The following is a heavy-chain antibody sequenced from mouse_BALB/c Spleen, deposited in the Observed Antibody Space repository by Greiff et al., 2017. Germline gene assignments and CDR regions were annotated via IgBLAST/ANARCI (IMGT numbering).Heavy chain of an antibody. J-gene: IGHJ3*01. V-gene: IGHV5-6-5*01. CDR3: AREDYGAWFAY. CDR2: ISSGGST. D-gene: IGHD1-1*01. Sequence: EVKLVESGGGLVKPGGSLKLSCAASGFTFSSYAMSWVRQTPEKRLEWVASISSGGSTYYPDSVKGRFTISRDNARNILYLQMSSLRSEDTAMYYCAREDYGAWFAYWGQGTLVTVSA. CDR1: GFTFSSYA.